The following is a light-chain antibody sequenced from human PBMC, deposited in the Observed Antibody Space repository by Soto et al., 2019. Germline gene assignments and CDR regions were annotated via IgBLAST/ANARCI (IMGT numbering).Light chain of an antibody. Sequence: QSALTQPPSASGSPGQSVTISCTGTSSDVGAYNYVSWYQQHPGKAPRLMIYEVNKRPSGVPDRFSGSKSANTASLTVSGLQADDEADYYCASYAGSDNVLFGGGTKVTVL. J-gene: IGLJ2*01. CDR2: EVN. V-gene: IGLV2-8*01. CDR1: SSDVGAYNY. CDR3: ASYAGSDNVL.